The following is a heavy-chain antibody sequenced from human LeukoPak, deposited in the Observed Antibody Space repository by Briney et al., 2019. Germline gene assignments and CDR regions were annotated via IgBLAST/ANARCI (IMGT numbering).Heavy chain of an antibody. Sequence: GGSLRLSCAASGFTFTTYAMSWVRQAPGMGLEWVSTISNDGGDTYYADSVKGRLTISRDNSKNTLYLQMNSLRAEDTAVYYCARGLDDSSFLDLDYWGQGTLVTVSS. CDR2: ISNDGGDT. CDR3: ARGLDDSSFLDLDY. V-gene: IGHV3-23*01. CDR1: GFTFTTYA. D-gene: IGHD3-22*01. J-gene: IGHJ4*02.